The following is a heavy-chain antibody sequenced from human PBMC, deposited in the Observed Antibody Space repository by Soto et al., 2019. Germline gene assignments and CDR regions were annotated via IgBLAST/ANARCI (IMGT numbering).Heavy chain of an antibody. Sequence: PGESLKISCKVSGYSFTSYLIGWVRQKPGKGLEWMGIINPGDSEARYSPSFQGQVTFSVDWRSGTAYLQWDKLKASDTAMYYCARRHTGSDFDVYNWFEPWGQGTLVTVS. CDR1: GYSFTSYL. CDR3: ARRHTGSDFDVYNWFEP. CDR2: INPGDSEA. V-gene: IGHV5-51*01. D-gene: IGHD1-1*01. J-gene: IGHJ5*02.